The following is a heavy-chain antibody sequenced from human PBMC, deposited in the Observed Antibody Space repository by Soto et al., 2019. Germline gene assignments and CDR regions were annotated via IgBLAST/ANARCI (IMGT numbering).Heavy chain of an antibody. CDR1: GGSISSGGYS. J-gene: IGHJ4*02. V-gene: IGHV4-30-2*01. D-gene: IGHD4-17*01. Sequence: SETLSLTCAVSGGSISSGGYSWSWIRQPPGKGLEWIGYIYHSGSTYYNPSLKSRVTISVDRSKNQFSLKLSSVTAADTAVYYCARQSSGDFDFWGQGVLVTVSS. CDR3: ARQSSGDFDF. CDR2: IYHSGST.